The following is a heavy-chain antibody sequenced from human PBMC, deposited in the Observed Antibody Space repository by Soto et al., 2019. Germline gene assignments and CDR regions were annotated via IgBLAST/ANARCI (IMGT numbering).Heavy chain of an antibody. D-gene: IGHD3-10*01. CDR3: AKDNYFGSPYYFDY. V-gene: IGHV3-74*01. CDR2: ITSDGSST. CDR1: GFTFSSYG. J-gene: IGHJ4*02. Sequence: GGSLRLSCAASGFTFSSYGMHWVRQAPGKGLVWVALITSDGSSTSYADSVKGRFTISRDNAKNTLYLQMNGLRAEDTAIYYCAKDNYFGSPYYFDYWGQGALVTSPQ.